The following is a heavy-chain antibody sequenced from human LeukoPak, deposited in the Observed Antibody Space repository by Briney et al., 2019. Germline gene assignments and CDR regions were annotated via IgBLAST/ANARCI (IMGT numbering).Heavy chain of an antibody. V-gene: IGHV4-59*01. CDR2: IYYSGST. D-gene: IGHD3-9*01. Sequence: PSETLSLTCTVSGGSISSYYWGWVRQPPGKGLEWIGYIYYSGSTTYNPPLKSRVTVSVDTSKNQFSLNLSAVTAADTAVYYCARVGAKLTGVGWYFDLWGRGTLVTVSS. J-gene: IGHJ2*01. CDR3: ARVGAKLTGVGWYFDL. CDR1: GGSISSYY.